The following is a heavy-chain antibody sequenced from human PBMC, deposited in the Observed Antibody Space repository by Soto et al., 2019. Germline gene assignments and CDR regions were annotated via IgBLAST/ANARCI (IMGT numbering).Heavy chain of an antibody. D-gene: IGHD2-15*01. CDR1: GFTFSAYN. V-gene: IGHV3-21*01. Sequence: EVQLVESGGGLVMPGGSLRLSCAASGFTFSAYNMNWVRQAPGKALEWVSSINPTSSHIYYADSVRGRFTISRDDSKNSVSLQMNSLRTEDAALYYCARGYCGGGGCYLRRDAFDVWGQGTMVTVSS. J-gene: IGHJ3*01. CDR2: INPTSSHI. CDR3: ARGYCGGGGCYLRRDAFDV.